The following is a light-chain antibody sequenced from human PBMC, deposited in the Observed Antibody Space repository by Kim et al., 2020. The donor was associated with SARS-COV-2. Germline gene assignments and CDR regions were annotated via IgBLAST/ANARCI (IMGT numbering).Light chain of an antibody. CDR2: SNN. CDR1: SSNIGSNP. CDR3: AAWDDSLNGRV. J-gene: IGLJ3*02. V-gene: IGLV1-44*01. Sequence: GQVVTITCSGSSSNIGSNPVNWYQQLPGAAPNLLIYSNNQRPSGVPDRFSGSKSGTSASLAISGLQSEDEADYYCAAWDDSLNGRVFGGGTKLTVL.